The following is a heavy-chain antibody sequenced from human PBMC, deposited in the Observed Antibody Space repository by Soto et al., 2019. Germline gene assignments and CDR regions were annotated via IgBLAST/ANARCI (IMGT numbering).Heavy chain of an antibody. D-gene: IGHD2-8*01. CDR1: GFTFSSYW. V-gene: IGHV3-7*01. J-gene: IGHJ5*02. Sequence: EVQLVESGGGLVQPGGSLRLSCAASGFTFSSYWMSWVRQAPGKGLEWVANIKQDGSEKYYVDSVKGRFTIPRDNAKNSLYLQMNSLRAEDTAVYYCARAPDIVLMVYPNWFDPWGQGTLVTVSS. CDR2: IKQDGSEK. CDR3: ARAPDIVLMVYPNWFDP.